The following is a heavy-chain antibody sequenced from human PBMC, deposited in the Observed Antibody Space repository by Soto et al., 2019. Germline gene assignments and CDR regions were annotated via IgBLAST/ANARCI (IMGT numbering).Heavy chain of an antibody. Sequence: ASVKVSCKASGYTFINYYIHWVRQAPGQGLEWMAIINPMGGSTNYAQEFQGRVTLTNDTSTSTVYMELSSLRFEDTALFYCARDLAAGDLWGQGTLVTVSS. CDR1: GYTFINYY. J-gene: IGHJ5*02. CDR2: INPMGGST. CDR3: ARDLAAGDL. D-gene: IGHD6-13*01. V-gene: IGHV1-46*01.